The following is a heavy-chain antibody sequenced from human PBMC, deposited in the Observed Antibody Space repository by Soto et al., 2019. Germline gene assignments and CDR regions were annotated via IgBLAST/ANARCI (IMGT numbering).Heavy chain of an antibody. V-gene: IGHV3-73*01. CDR1: GFTFSGSA. Sequence: EVQLVESGGGLVQPGGSLKLSCAASGFTFSGSAMHWVRQASGKGLEWGGRIRSKGNNYATAYAASVKGRFTISRDDSKNTAFLQMRSLKAEDTAVYYCTIYLGDNWNYRTCFDYWGQGTLVTVSS. CDR3: TIYLGDNWNYRTCFDY. CDR2: IRSKGNNYAT. D-gene: IGHD1-1*01. J-gene: IGHJ4*02.